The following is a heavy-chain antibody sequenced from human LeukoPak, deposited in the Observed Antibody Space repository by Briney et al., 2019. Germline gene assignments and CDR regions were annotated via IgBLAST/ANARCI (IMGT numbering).Heavy chain of an antibody. V-gene: IGHV3-23*01. CDR1: GFTFSSYA. D-gene: IGHD6-19*01. CDR3: AKAFHSGGGYSYFDY. CDR2: ISGSGGST. J-gene: IGHJ4*02. Sequence: PGGSLRLSCAASGFTFSSYAISWVRQAPGKGLEWVSAISGSGGSTYYADSVKGRFTISRDNSKNTLYLQMNTLRAEDTAVYYCAKAFHSGGGYSYFDYGGQGPVVTVS.